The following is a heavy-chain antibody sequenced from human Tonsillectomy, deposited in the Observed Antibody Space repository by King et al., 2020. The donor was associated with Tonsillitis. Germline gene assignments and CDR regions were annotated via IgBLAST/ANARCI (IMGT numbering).Heavy chain of an antibody. V-gene: IGHV3-33*08. CDR3: ARSYSDYDYGLLG. CDR2: IWYDGSNK. D-gene: IGHD5-12*01. Sequence: VQLVESGGGVDQPGRSLRLSCAASGFTFSRYGMHWVRQAPGKGLEWVAVIWYDGSNKYYADSVKGRFTISRDNSKNTLYLQMNSLRAEDTAVYYCARSYSDYDYGLLGWGQGTLVTVSS. J-gene: IGHJ4*02. CDR1: GFTFSRYG.